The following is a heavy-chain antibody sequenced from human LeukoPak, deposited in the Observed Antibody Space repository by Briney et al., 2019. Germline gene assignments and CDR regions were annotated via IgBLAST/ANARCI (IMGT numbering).Heavy chain of an antibody. CDR2: ISSASAYR. CDR3: TRGPTLIGVAGTWPLDD. Sequence: GGSLRLSCAASGFTFSSYSMHWVRQAPGKGLEWVSSISSASAYRYYADSVKGRFTISRDNAKNSLHLQMNSLRAEDSAVYYCTRGPTLIGVAGTWPLDDWGQGNLVIVSS. J-gene: IGHJ4*02. CDR1: GFTFSSYS. D-gene: IGHD6-19*01. V-gene: IGHV3-21*01.